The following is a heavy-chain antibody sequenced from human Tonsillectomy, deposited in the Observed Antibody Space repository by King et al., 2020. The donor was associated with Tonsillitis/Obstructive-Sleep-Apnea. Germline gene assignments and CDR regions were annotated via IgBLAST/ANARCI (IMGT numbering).Heavy chain of an antibody. J-gene: IGHJ4*02. CDR2: ISSTGDST. D-gene: IGHD1/OR15-1a*01. CDR3: APGTTAIILSQYYFYY. Sequence: VQLVESGGGLVQPGGSLRLSCAASGFTFSNYAMHWVRQAPGRGLEYVSAISSTGDSTYYADSVKGRFTISRDNYKNTLYLQMDSLRPEDMAVYYCAPGTTAIILSQYYFYYWGQGTLVTVSS. CDR1: GFTFSNYA. V-gene: IGHV3-64*07.